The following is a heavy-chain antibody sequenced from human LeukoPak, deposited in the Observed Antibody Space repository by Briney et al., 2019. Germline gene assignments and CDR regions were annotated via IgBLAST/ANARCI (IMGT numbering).Heavy chain of an antibody. CDR1: GGTFSSYA. D-gene: IGHD3-10*01. Sequence: GASVKVSCKASGGTFSSYAISWVRQAPGQGLEWMGRIIPIFGIANYAQKFQGRVTITTDESTSTAYMELSSLRSEDTAVYYCARGTVCESDPCYYYYMDVWGKGTTVTVSS. CDR3: ARGTVCESDPCYYYYMDV. J-gene: IGHJ6*03. CDR2: IIPIFGIA. V-gene: IGHV1-69*05.